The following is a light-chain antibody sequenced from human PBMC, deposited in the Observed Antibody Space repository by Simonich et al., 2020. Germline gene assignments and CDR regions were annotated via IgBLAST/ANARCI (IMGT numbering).Light chain of an antibody. CDR3: QQYYSTPYT. CDR1: QSVLYRSTNKTY. J-gene: IGKJ2*01. Sequence: DIVMTQSPDSLAVSLGERATINCKSSQSVLYRSTNKTYLAWYQQKPGQPPKLLIYWAATRESGVPDRFSGSGSGTDITLTISSLQAEDVAVYYGQQYYSTPYTFGQGTKLEIK. CDR2: WAA. V-gene: IGKV4-1*01.